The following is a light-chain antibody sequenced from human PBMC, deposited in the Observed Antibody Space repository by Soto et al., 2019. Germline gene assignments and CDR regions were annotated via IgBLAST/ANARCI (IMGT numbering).Light chain of an antibody. CDR3: SSYTTSNTRQIV. Sequence: QSVLTQPASVSGSPGQSITISGTGTSSDVGGYHYVSWYQHHPGKAPKLIIYDVTNRPSGVSNPFSGSKSGNTASLTISGLQPEDEADYYCSSYTTSNTRQIVFGTGTKVPS. V-gene: IGLV2-14*03. J-gene: IGLJ1*01. CDR1: SSDVGGYHY. CDR2: DVT.